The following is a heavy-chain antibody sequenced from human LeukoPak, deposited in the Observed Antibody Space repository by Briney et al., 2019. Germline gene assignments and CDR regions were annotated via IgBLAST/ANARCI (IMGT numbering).Heavy chain of an antibody. V-gene: IGHV1-2*07. Sequence: ASVKVSCKAAGYTFGNYGIKWVRQAPGQGLEWMGWINPKNGGANYAPSFQGRVTMTRDRSISTVYMELTRLTSDDTAVYYCARASFWESPINWFDPWGQGTLVTVSS. CDR3: ARASFWESPINWFDP. CDR2: INPKNGGA. D-gene: IGHD3-16*01. J-gene: IGHJ5*02. CDR1: GYTFGNYG.